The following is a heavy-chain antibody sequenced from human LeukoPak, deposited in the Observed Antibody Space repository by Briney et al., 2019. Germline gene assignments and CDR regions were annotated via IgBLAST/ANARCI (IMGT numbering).Heavy chain of an antibody. J-gene: IGHJ4*02. CDR3: ATRRVGATFYY. CDR1: GGSVNSGSSY. D-gene: IGHD1-26*01. CDR2: ISYSGST. Sequence: SETLSLTCTVSGGSVNSGSSYWSWIRQPPGKGLEWIGCISYSGSTNYNPSLRSRVTMSLDTSKNQFSLTLSSVTAADTAVYFCATRRVGATFYYWGQGTLVTVSS. V-gene: IGHV4-61*01.